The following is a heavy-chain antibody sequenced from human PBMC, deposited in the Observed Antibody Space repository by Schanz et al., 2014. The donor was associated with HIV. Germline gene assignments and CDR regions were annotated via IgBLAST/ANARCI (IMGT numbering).Heavy chain of an antibody. V-gene: IGHV4-30-4*08. J-gene: IGHJ4*02. CDR2: IFYSGST. CDR3: ARTNYYDTSILDS. Sequence: QVQLQESGPGLVKPSQTLSLTCTVTGGSINSGSYYWNWIRQHPGKGLEWIGYIFYSGSTNYKSSLKSGVTISLDTTKEQFPLKLRSVTAADTAVYYCARTNYYDTSILDSWGQGTLVTVSS. CDR1: GGSINSGSYY. D-gene: IGHD3-22*01.